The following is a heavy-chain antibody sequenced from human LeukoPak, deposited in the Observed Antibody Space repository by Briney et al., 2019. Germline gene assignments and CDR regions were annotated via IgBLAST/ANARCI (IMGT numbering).Heavy chain of an antibody. CDR3: PTDHGGSYYETGGEKDYFDY. Sequence: KPGGPLRLSCVASGFHFSSYAMTWVRQAPGKGLEWVGRIKSKTDGETTDYAAPVKGRFTISRDDSNTTLYLQMDSLTTEDTAVYYCPTDHGGSYYETGGEKDYFDYWGQGTLVTVSS. CDR1: GFHFSSYA. J-gene: IGHJ4*02. V-gene: IGHV3-15*01. D-gene: IGHD1-26*01. CDR2: IKSKTDGETT.